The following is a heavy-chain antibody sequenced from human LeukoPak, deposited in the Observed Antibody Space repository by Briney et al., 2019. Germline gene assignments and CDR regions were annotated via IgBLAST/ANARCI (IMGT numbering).Heavy chain of an antibody. D-gene: IGHD3-22*01. Sequence: GGSLRLSCAASQFTFSSYAMSWVRQAPGKGLEWVSAISGSGGSTYYADSVKGRFTISRDNSKNTLYLQMNSLRAEDTAVYYCAKLSSRTMIVVVKVGYYFDYWGQGTLVTVSS. J-gene: IGHJ4*02. CDR2: ISGSGGST. CDR3: AKLSSRTMIVVVKVGYYFDY. CDR1: QFTFSSYA. V-gene: IGHV3-23*01.